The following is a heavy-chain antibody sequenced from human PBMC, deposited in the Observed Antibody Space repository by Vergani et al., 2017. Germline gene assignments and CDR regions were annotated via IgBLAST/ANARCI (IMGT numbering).Heavy chain of an antibody. V-gene: IGHV3-7*03. D-gene: IGHD2-2*02. CDR2: IKQDEREK. CDR3: ARGCSSTSCYSEVYYFDY. J-gene: IGHJ4*02. Sequence: EVQLVESGGGLVQPGGSLRLSCAASGFTFSSYWMSWVRQAPGKGLEWVANIKQDEREKYYVDSVKGRFTISRDNAKNSLYLQMNSRRAEDTAVYYCARGCSSTSCYSEVYYFDYWGQGTLVTVSS. CDR1: GFTFSSYW.